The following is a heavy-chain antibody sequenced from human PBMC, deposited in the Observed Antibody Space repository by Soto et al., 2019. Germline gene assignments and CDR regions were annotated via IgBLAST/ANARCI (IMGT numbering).Heavy chain of an antibody. Sequence: SETLSLTCTVSGVSISSGDYCWSWIRQPPGKGLEWIGYIYYSGSTYYNLSLKSRVTISVDTSKNQFSLKLSSVTAADTAVYYCARSAAADQPHFDYWGQGTLVTAPQ. CDR1: GVSISSGDYC. CDR2: IYYSGST. CDR3: ARSAAADQPHFDY. J-gene: IGHJ4*02. D-gene: IGHD6-13*01. V-gene: IGHV4-30-4*01.